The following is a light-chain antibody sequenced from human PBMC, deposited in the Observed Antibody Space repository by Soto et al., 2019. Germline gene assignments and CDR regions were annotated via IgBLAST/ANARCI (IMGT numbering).Light chain of an antibody. CDR1: QGISSY. CDR2: AAS. V-gene: IGKV1-8*01. CDR3: QQYYSYPQT. J-gene: IGKJ1*01. Sequence: IQMTQSPSSVSASVGDRVTITFLAGQGISSYLAWYQQKPGEAPKLLIYAASSLQSGVPSRFSGSGSGADFTLTISCLQSEDFATYYCQQYYSYPQTCGQGTKGDIK.